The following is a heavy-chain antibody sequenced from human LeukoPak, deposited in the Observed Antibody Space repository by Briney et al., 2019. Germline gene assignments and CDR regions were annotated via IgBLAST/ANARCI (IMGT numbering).Heavy chain of an antibody. D-gene: IGHD1-26*01. Sequence: GASVKVSCKASGYSFNSYAISWVRQAPGQGLEWMGWISAYNGNTNYAQKFQGRVTMTRDTSTSTVYMELSSLRSEDTAVYYCARWGGSGSYQIDYWGQGTLVTVSS. CDR2: ISAYNGNT. V-gene: IGHV1-18*01. J-gene: IGHJ4*02. CDR3: ARWGGSGSYQIDY. CDR1: GYSFNSYA.